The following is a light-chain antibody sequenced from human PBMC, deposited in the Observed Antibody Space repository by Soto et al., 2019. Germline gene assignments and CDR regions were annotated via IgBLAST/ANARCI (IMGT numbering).Light chain of an antibody. CDR1: SSDVGGYNY. CDR3: SSYTSSSTYV. Sequence: QSALTQPASVSRSPGQSITISCTGTSSDVGGYNYVSWYQQHPGKAPKLMIYDVSNRPSGVSNRFSGSKSGNTASLTISGLQAEHEADYYCSSYTSSSTYVFGTGTKVTVL. V-gene: IGLV2-14*01. CDR2: DVS. J-gene: IGLJ1*01.